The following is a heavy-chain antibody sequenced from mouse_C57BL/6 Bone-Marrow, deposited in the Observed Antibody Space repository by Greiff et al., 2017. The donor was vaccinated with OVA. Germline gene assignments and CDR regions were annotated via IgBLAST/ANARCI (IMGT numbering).Heavy chain of an antibody. CDR3: TTYRY. J-gene: IGHJ2*01. CDR2: IDPENGDT. CDR1: GFNIKDDY. Sequence: EVKLQESGAELVRPGASVKLSCTASGFNIKDDYMHWVKERPEQGLEWIGWIDPENGDTEYASKFQGKATITADTSSKTVYLHLSSLTSEDTAVYYCTTYRYWGQGTTLTVPS. V-gene: IGHV14-4*01.